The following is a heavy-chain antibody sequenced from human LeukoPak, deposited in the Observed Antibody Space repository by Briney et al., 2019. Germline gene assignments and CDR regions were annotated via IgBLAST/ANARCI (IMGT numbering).Heavy chain of an antibody. CDR1: GGTFSSYS. CDR3: ARDSPVFDY. V-gene: IGHV3-48*01. Sequence: PGETLTLSCAASGGTFSSYSMNWVRQAPGQGLGWVSYISSSSSTIYYADSVKGRFTISRDNSKNTLYLQMNSLRSEDTAVYYCARDSPVFDYWGQGTLVTVSS. CDR2: ISSSSSTI. J-gene: IGHJ4*02.